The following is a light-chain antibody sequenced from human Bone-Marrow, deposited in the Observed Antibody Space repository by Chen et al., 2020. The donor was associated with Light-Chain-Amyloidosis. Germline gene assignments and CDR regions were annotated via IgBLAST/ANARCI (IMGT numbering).Light chain of an antibody. CDR2: RDT. V-gene: IGLV3-25*03. Sequence: SYELPQPPSASVSPGQTARITCSGDDLPTKYAYWYQQKPGQAPVLVIHRDTERPSGISERFSGSSSGTTATLTISGVQAEDEADYHCQSADSSGTYEVICGGGTKLTVL. CDR1: DLPTKY. CDR3: QSADSSGTYEVI. J-gene: IGLJ2*01.